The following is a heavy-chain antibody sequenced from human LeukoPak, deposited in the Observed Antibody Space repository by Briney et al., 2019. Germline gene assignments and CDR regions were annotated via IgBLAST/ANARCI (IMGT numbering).Heavy chain of an antibody. Sequence: GGSLRLSCAASGITVSNNYMSWVRQAPGKGLEWVSIIYSGGGTYYADSVKGRFTISRDNSKNTLCLQMNSLRAEDMAVYYCARVPYGPNWGQGTLVTVSS. CDR1: GITVSNNY. J-gene: IGHJ4*02. CDR2: IYSGGGT. V-gene: IGHV3-53*01. CDR3: ARVPYGPN. D-gene: IGHD3-10*01.